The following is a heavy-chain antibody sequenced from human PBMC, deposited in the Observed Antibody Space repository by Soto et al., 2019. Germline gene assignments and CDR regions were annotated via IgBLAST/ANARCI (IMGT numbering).Heavy chain of an antibody. Sequence: QITLKESGPTLVKPTQTLTLTCTFSGFSLSTSGVGVGWIRQPPGKALEWLALIYWDDDKRYSPSLKSRLPITKDTSKKQVVLTMTTMDPVDTATYYCAHRLTYYDFWSGYYTGIFDYWGQGTLVTVSS. CDR1: GFSLSTSGVG. CDR2: IYWDDDK. J-gene: IGHJ4*02. V-gene: IGHV2-5*02. D-gene: IGHD3-3*01. CDR3: AHRLTYYDFWSGYYTGIFDY.